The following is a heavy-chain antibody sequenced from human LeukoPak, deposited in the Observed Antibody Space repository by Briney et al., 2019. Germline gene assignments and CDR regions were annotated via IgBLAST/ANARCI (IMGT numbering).Heavy chain of an antibody. CDR3: ANLGSTNGAIGD. D-gene: IGHD2-8*01. V-gene: IGHV4-39*01. CDR1: GGSISSCFGY. CDR2: MCYSGTT. Sequence: PAETLSLTCAVSGGSISSCFGYWVWIGPPPGKGLEWSGSMCYSGTTYYNPSLKSRVTISVDTSKKQFSLRLSSVTAADTAVYYCANLGSTNGAIGDWGQGTRVIVSS. J-gene: IGHJ4*02.